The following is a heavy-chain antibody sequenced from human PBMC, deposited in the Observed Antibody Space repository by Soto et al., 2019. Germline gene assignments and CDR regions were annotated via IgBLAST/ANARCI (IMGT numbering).Heavy chain of an antibody. D-gene: IGHD6-19*01. CDR1: GYTFTSYG. CDR3: ARDSSGRANFDD. Sequence: QVQLVQSGGEVKKPGASVKVSCKASGYTFTSYGISWVRQPPGQGLEWMGWPSAYMVTNYEQKFQGRVTMTTDTSTSTAYMDLRSLRSDDTAVYDCARDSSGRANFDDWGQGTLVTVCS. CDR2: PSAYMVT. J-gene: IGHJ4*02. V-gene: IGHV1-18*01.